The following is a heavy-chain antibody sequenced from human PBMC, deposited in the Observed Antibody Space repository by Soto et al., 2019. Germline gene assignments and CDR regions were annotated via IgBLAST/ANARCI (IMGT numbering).Heavy chain of an antibody. V-gene: IGHV5-10-1*01. CDR3: ARHRNAAAAVPDY. D-gene: IGHD6-13*01. CDR2: IDPSDSYT. Sequence: PGESLKISCXGSGYRFTSYWIRWVRQMPGKGLEWMGRIDPSDSYTNYSPSFQGHVSISADKSISTAYLQWSSLKASDTAMYYCARHRNAAAAVPDYWGQGTLVTVS. CDR1: GYRFTSYW. J-gene: IGHJ4*02.